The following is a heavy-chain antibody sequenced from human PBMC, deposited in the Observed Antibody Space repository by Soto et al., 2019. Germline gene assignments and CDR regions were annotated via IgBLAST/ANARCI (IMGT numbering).Heavy chain of an antibody. D-gene: IGHD6-13*01. CDR1: GFTFSSYA. CDR2: ISNTGGNK. J-gene: IGHJ4*02. V-gene: IGHV3-30-3*01. CDR3: ARGSSIGAADYYFDY. Sequence: PGGALRLSFAASGFTFSSYAMHWVRQAPSKGLEWVPVISNTGGNKYYTDSAKGRFTISRENSKNTLYLQISSLRPEDTAVYYCARGSSIGAADYYFDYWGQGALVTVSS.